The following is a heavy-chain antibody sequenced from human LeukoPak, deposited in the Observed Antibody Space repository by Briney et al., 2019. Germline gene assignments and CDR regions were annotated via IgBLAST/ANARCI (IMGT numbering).Heavy chain of an antibody. V-gene: IGHV3-49*05. D-gene: IGHD6-19*01. CDR2: IRSKAYGGTT. CDR3: TRGTASSGWYGYYFDY. CDR1: GFTFGDYA. Sequence: NPGGSLRLSCTASGFTFGDYAMSWFRQAPGKGLEWVGFIRSKAYGGTTEYAASVKGRFTISRDDSKSIAYLQMNSLKTEDTAVYYCTRGTASSGWYGYYFDYWGQGTLVTVSS. J-gene: IGHJ4*02.